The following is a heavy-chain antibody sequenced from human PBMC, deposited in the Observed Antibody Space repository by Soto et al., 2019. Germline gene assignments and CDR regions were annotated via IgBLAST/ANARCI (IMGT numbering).Heavy chain of an antibody. D-gene: IGHD5-12*01. V-gene: IGHV4-39*01. CDR1: GGSISSSSYY. Sequence: SETLSLTCTVSGGSISSSSYYWGWIRQPPGKGLEWIGSIYYSGSTYYNPSLKSRVTISVDTSKNQFSLKLSSVTAADTAVYYCANARDGYNYRGYYFDYWGQGTLVTVSS. CDR2: IYYSGST. CDR3: ANARDGYNYRGYYFDY. J-gene: IGHJ4*02.